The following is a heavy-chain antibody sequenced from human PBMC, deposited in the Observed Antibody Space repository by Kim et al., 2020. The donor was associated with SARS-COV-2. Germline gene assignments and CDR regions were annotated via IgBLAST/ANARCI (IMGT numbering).Heavy chain of an antibody. V-gene: IGHV3-23*01. CDR2: ISGSGVST. Sequence: GALRLSCEVSGITFSSYAINWVRQVPGKGLEWVSVISGSGVSTYFADSVKGRFTVSRDNSKSTLHLQMNSLRVADTAVYYCAKSTTYSGSYPTDFDSWGQGTLVTVSS. CDR3: AKSTTYSGSYPTDFDS. CDR1: GITFSSYA. D-gene: IGHD1-26*01. J-gene: IGHJ4*02.